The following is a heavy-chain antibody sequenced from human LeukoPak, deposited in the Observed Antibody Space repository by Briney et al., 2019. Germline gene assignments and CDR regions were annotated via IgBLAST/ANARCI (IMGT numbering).Heavy chain of an antibody. CDR2: IYTSGST. J-gene: IGHJ5*02. CDR3: ARSPYSSSWYPFAP. Sequence: PSETPSLTCAVYGGSFSGYYWSWIRQVAGKGLEWIGRIYTSGSTNYNPSLKSRVTMSVDTSKNQFSLKLTSVTAADTAVYYCARSPYSSSWYPFAPWGQGTLATVSS. D-gene: IGHD6-13*01. V-gene: IGHV4-59*10. CDR1: GGSFSGYY.